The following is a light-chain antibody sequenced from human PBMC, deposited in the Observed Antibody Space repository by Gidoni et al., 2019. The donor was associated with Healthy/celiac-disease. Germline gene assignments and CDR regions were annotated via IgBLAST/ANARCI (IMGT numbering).Light chain of an antibody. V-gene: IGLV3-25*03. Sequence: SYELTPPPSVSVSPGQTARITCSGDALPKQYAYWYQQKPGQAPVLVIYKGSERPSGIPERFSGSSSGTTVTLTISGVQAEDEADYYCQSADSSGTYWVFGGGTKLTVL. CDR2: KGS. J-gene: IGLJ3*02. CDR1: ALPKQY. CDR3: QSADSSGTYWV.